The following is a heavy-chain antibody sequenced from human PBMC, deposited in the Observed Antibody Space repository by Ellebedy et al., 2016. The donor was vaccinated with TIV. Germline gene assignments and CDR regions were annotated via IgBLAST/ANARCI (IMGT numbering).Heavy chain of an antibody. D-gene: IGHD5-24*01. CDR2: IYYSGST. CDR1: GGSISSYY. Sequence: SETLSLTXTVSGGSISSYYWSWIRQPPGKGLEWIGYIYYSGSTNYNPSLKSRVTISVDTSKNQFSLKLSSVTAADTAVYYCARHGDHGADYWGQGTLVTVSS. J-gene: IGHJ4*02. V-gene: IGHV4-59*08. CDR3: ARHGDHGADY.